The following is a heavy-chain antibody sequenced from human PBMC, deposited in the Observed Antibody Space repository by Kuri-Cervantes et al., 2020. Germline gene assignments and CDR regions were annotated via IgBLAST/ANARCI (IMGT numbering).Heavy chain of an antibody. CDR3: ARDAHFMGSIAFDI. CDR2: INPDSGGT. J-gene: IGHJ3*02. CDR1: GYIFSDYY. V-gene: IGHV1-2*04. D-gene: IGHD2-2*01. Sequence: ASVKVSCKASGYIFSDYYMHWVRQAPGQGLEWVGWINPDSGGTNYAQKFQGWVTMTRDTSISTAYMELSRLRSDDTAVYYCARDAHFMGSIAFDIWGQGTMVTVSS.